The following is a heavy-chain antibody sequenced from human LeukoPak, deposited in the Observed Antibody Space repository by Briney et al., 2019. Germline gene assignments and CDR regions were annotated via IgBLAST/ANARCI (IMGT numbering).Heavy chain of an antibody. V-gene: IGHV3-23*01. Sequence: GGSLRLSCAVSGFTFTTYAMTWVRQAPGKGLEWVSAISGSGGGTHYADSVKGRFTASRDNSKNTLYLQMNSLRAEDTAVYYCAKRPSYYYDSSAFYFDYWGQGILVTVSS. D-gene: IGHD3-22*01. CDR1: GFTFTTYA. CDR2: ISGSGGGT. CDR3: AKRPSYYYDSSAFYFDY. J-gene: IGHJ4*02.